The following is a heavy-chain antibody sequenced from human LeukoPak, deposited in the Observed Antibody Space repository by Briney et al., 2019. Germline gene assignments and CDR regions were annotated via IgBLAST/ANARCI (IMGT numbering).Heavy chain of an antibody. J-gene: IGHJ6*03. CDR1: GFTFSSYS. Sequence: PGGSLRLSCAASGFTFSSYSMNWVRQAPGKGLEWVSYISSSSSTIYYADSVKGRFTISRDNAKNTLYLQMNSLRAEDTAVYYCARDQTTVTSLYYYYYMDVWGKGTTVTISS. D-gene: IGHD4-17*01. V-gene: IGHV3-48*04. CDR2: ISSSSSTI. CDR3: ARDQTTVTSLYYYYYMDV.